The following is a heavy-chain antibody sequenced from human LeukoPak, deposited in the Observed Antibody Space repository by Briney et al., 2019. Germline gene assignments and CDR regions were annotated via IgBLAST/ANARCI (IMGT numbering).Heavy chain of an antibody. Sequence: PGGSLRLSCAASGFTFSSYAMSWVRQAPGKGLEWVSAISGSGGSTYYADSVKGRFTISRDNSKNTLYLQMNSLRAEDTAVYYCAKYSFLGYCTNRVCTEFDYWGQGTLVTVSS. CDR2: ISGSGGST. V-gene: IGHV3-23*01. D-gene: IGHD2-8*01. J-gene: IGHJ4*02. CDR3: AKYSFLGYCTNRVCTEFDY. CDR1: GFTFSSYA.